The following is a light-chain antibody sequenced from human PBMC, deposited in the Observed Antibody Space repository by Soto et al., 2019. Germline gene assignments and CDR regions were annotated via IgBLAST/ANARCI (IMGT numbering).Light chain of an antibody. Sequence: QSALTQPASVSGSPGQSITISCTGTSSDVGGYNYVSWFQHHPGKAPKLIIYDVTKRPSGVPDRFSGSKSGNTASLTISGLQAEDEADYYCCSYEGRYIYVFGSGTKLT. CDR3: CSYEGRYIYV. V-gene: IGLV2-11*01. CDR1: SSDVGGYNY. CDR2: DVT. J-gene: IGLJ1*01.